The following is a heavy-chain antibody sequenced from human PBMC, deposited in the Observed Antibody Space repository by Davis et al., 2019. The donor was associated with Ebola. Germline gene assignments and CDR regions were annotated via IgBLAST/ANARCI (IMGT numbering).Heavy chain of an antibody. CDR1: GGSISSSSYY. J-gene: IGHJ6*02. V-gene: IGHV4-39*07. CDR3: ARALLDCSSSTCYTYYYGMDV. CDR2: INHSGST. D-gene: IGHD2-2*02. Sequence: MPSETLSLTCTVSGGSISSSSYYWSWIRQPPGKGLEWIGEINHSGSTNYNPSLKSRVTISVDTSKNQFSLKLSSVTAADTAVYYCARALLDCSSSTCYTYYYGMDVWGQGTTVTVSS.